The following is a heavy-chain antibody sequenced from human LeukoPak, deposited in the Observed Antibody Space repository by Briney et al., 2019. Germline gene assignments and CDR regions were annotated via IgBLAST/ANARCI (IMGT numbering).Heavy chain of an antibody. CDR3: ARQSSGWQDFDY. CDR2: INHSGST. CDR1: GGSFSGYY. J-gene: IGHJ4*02. Sequence: PSETLSLTCAVYGGSFSGYYWTWIRQPPGKGLEWIGEINHSGSTNYNPSLKSRVTISVDTSKNQFSLKLSSVTAADTAVYYCARQSSGWQDFDYWGQGTLVTVSP. D-gene: IGHD6-19*01. V-gene: IGHV4-34*01.